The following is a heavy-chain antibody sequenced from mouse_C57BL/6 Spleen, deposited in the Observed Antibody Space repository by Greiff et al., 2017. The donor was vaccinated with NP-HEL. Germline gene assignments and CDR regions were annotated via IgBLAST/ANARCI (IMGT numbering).Heavy chain of an antibody. J-gene: IGHJ2*01. CDR2: INYDGSST. V-gene: IGHV5-16*01. Sequence: EVKLVESEGGLVQPGSSMKLSCTASGFTFSDYYMAWVRQVPEKGLEWVANINYDGSSTYYLDSLKSRFIISRDNAKNILYLQMSSLKSEDTATYYCAREYSNYDYFDYWGQGTTLTVSS. CDR1: GFTFSDYY. D-gene: IGHD2-5*01. CDR3: AREYSNYDYFDY.